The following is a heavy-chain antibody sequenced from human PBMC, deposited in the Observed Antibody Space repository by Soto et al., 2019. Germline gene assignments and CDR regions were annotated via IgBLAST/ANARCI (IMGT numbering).Heavy chain of an antibody. Sequence: ASVKVSCKASGYTFTSYGISWVRQAPGQGLEWMGWITAYNGKTNYAQNLQGRVIMTTDTSTSTAYMELRSLRSDDTAVYYCARSMYYFDSSGYSYHYYGMDVWGQGTTVTVSS. CDR2: ITAYNGKT. CDR3: ARSMYYFDSSGYSYHYYGMDV. J-gene: IGHJ6*02. CDR1: GYTFTSYG. V-gene: IGHV1-18*01. D-gene: IGHD3-22*01.